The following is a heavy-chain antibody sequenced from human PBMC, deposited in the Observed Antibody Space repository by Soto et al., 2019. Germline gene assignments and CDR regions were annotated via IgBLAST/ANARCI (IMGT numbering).Heavy chain of an antibody. Sequence: PGGSLRLSCAASGFTFSSYAMHWVRQAPGKGLEWVAVISYDGSNKYYADSVKGRFTISRDNSKNTLYLQMNSLRAEDTAVYYCARDTTVVYDYWGQGTLVTVSS. CDR2: ISYDGSNK. V-gene: IGHV3-30-3*01. CDR3: ARDTTVVYDY. CDR1: GFTFSSYA. J-gene: IGHJ4*02. D-gene: IGHD2-15*01.